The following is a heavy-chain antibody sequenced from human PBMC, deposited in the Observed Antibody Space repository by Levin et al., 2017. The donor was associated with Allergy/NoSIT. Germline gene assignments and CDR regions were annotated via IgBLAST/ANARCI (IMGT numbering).Heavy chain of an antibody. J-gene: IGHJ4*02. V-gene: IGHV3-30*18. CDR3: AKDVVFGTSSWSLHF. CDR2: ISYDGSDK. CDR1: GFSFRSFG. Sequence: GESLKISCAASGFSFRSFGMHWVRQAPGKGLEWVAVISYDGSDKYYADSVKGRFTISRDNTKNTLYLQMNSLRSEDAAVYYCAKDVVFGTSSWSLHFWGQGTLVTVSS. D-gene: IGHD6-13*01.